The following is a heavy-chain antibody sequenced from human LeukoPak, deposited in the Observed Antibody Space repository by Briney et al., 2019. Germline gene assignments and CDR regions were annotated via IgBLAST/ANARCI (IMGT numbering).Heavy chain of an antibody. D-gene: IGHD6-19*01. J-gene: IGHJ4*02. CDR3: ATGTRSGWVFDY. CDR2: FDPEDGET. Sequence: GASVKDSCKVSGYTLTELSMHWVRQTPGKGLEWMGGFDPEDGETIYGQKFQGRVTMTEDTSTDTAYMELSSLRSEDTAVYYCATGTRSGWVFDYWGQGTLVTVSS. CDR1: GYTLTELS. V-gene: IGHV1-24*01.